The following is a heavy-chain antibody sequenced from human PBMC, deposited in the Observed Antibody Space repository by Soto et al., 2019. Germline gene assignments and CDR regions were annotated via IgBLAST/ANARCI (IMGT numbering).Heavy chain of an antibody. D-gene: IGHD1-26*01. Sequence: SCAASGFTFSSYGMHCVRRAPGKGLEWVAVISYDGSNKYYADSVKGRFTISRDNSKNTLYLQMNSLRAEDTAVYYCAKFLSIIVGPTAPDYWGQGTLVTVSS. CDR2: ISYDGSNK. J-gene: IGHJ4*02. CDR1: GFTFSSYG. V-gene: IGHV3-30*18. CDR3: AKFLSIIVGPTAPDY.